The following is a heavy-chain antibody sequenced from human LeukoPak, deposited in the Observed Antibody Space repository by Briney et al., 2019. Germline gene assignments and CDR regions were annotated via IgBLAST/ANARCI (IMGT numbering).Heavy chain of an antibody. CDR2: IYAGDSGT. CDR1: GFRISNYW. J-gene: IGHJ4*02. Sequence: GESLKISCKASGFRISNYWIGWVRQMPGEGLEWMGIIYAGDSGTRYSPSFEGQVTVSADKSINTAYMEWSSLKASDTAVYYCARRANKDGYNYGYYDYWGQGTLVSVSS. D-gene: IGHD5-24*01. CDR3: ARRANKDGYNYGYYDY. V-gene: IGHV5-51*01.